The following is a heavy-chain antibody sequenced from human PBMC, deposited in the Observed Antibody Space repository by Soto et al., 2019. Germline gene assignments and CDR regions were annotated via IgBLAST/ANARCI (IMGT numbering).Heavy chain of an antibody. CDR3: AKGPIFGVENIYDY. CDR1: GFTFSSYA. J-gene: IGHJ4*02. V-gene: IGHV3-23*01. Sequence: PGGSLRLSCAASGFTFSSYAMSWVRQAPGKGLEWVSGMSGSGGTAYYSDSGKGRFTISRDNSKQTLYLQMNSLRAEDTALYYCAKGPIFGVENIYDYWGQGTLVTSPQ. D-gene: IGHD3-3*01. CDR2: MSGSGGTA.